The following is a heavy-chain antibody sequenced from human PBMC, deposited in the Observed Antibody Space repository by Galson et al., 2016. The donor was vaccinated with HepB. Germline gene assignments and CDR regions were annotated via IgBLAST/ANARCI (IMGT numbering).Heavy chain of an antibody. CDR3: VDRGSSGWNLYFQH. D-gene: IGHD6-19*01. CDR2: FTYDGGER. Sequence: SLRLSCAASGFSFSSHVVTWVRQVPGGGLQWLSSFTYDGGERHYADSVTGRFTASRDNSKNTHYLQMNNVRSDDTAIYYCVDRGSSGWNLYFQHWGQGTLGTVSS. CDR1: GFSFSSHV. V-gene: IGHV3-23*01. J-gene: IGHJ1*01.